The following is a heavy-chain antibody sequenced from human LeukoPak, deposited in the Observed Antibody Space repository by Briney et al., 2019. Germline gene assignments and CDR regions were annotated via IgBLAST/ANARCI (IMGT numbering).Heavy chain of an antibody. V-gene: IGHV1-24*01. CDR1: GYTLTELS. Sequence: ASVKVSCKVSGYTLTELSMQWVRQAPGKGLEWMGGFDPENGERIYAQKFQGRVTMTEDTLTDTAYMELSSLRSEDTAVYYCARVLCSSTSCYSSPWFDPWGQGTLVTVSS. D-gene: IGHD2-2*01. CDR2: FDPENGER. J-gene: IGHJ5*02. CDR3: ARVLCSSTSCYSSPWFDP.